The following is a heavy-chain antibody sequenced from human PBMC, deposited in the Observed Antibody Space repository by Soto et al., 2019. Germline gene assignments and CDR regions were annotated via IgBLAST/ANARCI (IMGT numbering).Heavy chain of an antibody. CDR3: ARGAHLLPY. CDR2: INHNGST. Sequence: SETLSLTCAVYGGSFSGYYWSWIRQPPGKGLEWIGEINHNGSTNYNPALKSRVTISVDTSKNQFSLKLSSVTAADTAVYYCARGAHLLPYWGQGTLVTVSS. CDR1: GGSFSGYY. V-gene: IGHV4-34*01. J-gene: IGHJ4*02. D-gene: IGHD2-15*01.